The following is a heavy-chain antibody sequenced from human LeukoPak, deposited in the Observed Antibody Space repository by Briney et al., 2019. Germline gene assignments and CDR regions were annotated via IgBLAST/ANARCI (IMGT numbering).Heavy chain of an antibody. J-gene: IGHJ4*02. CDR1: GGSISSRPYY. V-gene: IGHV4-39*01. Sequence: SETLSLTCTVSGGSISSRPYYWGCIRQPPGKELEWLGSFSYSGSTYYKPSLKSRVTISVDTSKNQFSLKLSSMTAADTAVYYCASVVGCSWYHEVLLGRDYWGQGTMVSVS. CDR2: FSYSGST. CDR3: ASVVGCSWYHEVLLGRDY. D-gene: IGHD6-13*01.